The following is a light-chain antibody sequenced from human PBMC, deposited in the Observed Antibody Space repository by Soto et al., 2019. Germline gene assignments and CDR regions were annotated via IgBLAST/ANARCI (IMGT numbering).Light chain of an antibody. V-gene: IGLV2-14*03. J-gene: IGLJ2*01. CDR2: DVS. CDR1: SSDVGGYNY. Sequence: QSALTQPASVSGSPGQSITISCTGTSSDVGGYNYVSWYQHLPGKAPKLMIYDVSNRPSGVSNRFSGSKSVNTASLTISGLQAEDEADYYCSSYTSSSTLVFGGGTKLTVL. CDR3: SSYTSSSTLV.